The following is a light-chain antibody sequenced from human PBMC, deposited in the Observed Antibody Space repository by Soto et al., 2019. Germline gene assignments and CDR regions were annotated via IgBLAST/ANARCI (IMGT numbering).Light chain of an antibody. J-gene: IGKJ2*01. Sequence: DIQMTQSPSSLSASVGDRVTIACRASQSISTYLNWFQQKPGKAPTLLIYGASTLQSGVPSRFSGLGSGTDFTLTISNLQPEDFATYYCQQSYSAPRTFGQGTKVEIK. V-gene: IGKV1-39*01. CDR1: QSISTY. CDR2: GAS. CDR3: QQSYSAPRT.